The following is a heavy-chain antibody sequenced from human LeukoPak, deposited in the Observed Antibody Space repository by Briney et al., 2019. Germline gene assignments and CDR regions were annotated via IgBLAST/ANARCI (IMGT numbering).Heavy chain of an antibody. CDR1: GFSISSHW. V-gene: IGHV3-23*01. Sequence: GGSLRLSCAASGFSISSHWMHWVRQAPGKGLEWVSAISGSGGSTYYADSVKGRFTISRDNSKNTLYLQMNSLRAEDTAVYYCAKGYGSGSYYSEFDYWGQGTLVTVSS. CDR2: ISGSGGST. D-gene: IGHD3-10*01. CDR3: AKGYGSGSYYSEFDY. J-gene: IGHJ4*02.